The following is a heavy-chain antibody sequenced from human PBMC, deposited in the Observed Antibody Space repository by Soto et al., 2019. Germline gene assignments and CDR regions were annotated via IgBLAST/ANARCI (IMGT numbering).Heavy chain of an antibody. CDR2: FDPEDGET. V-gene: IGHV1-24*01. CDR1: GYTLTELS. J-gene: IGHJ4*02. Sequence: ASVKVSCKVSGYTLTELSMRWVRQAPGKGLEWMGGFDPEDGETIYAQKFQGRVTMTEDTSTDTAYMELSSLRSEDTAVYYCATVILELRFLEWLSTWGQGTLVTSPQ. CDR3: ATVILELRFLEWLST. D-gene: IGHD3-3*01.